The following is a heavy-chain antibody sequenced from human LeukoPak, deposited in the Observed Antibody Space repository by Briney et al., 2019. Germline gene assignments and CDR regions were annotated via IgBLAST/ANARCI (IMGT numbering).Heavy chain of an antibody. V-gene: IGHV3-66*01. Sequence: GGSLRLSCAASGFTVSSNYMSWVRQAPGKGLEWVSVIYSGGSTYYADSVKGRFTISRDNSKNTLYLQMNGLRAEDTAVYYCARSSANCGGDCYPAFDYWGQGTLVTVSS. D-gene: IGHD2-21*02. CDR2: IYSGGST. J-gene: IGHJ4*02. CDR1: GFTVSSNY. CDR3: ARSSANCGGDCYPAFDY.